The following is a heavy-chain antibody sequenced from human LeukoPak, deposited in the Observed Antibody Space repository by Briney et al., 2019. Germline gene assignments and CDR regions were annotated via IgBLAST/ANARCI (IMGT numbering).Heavy chain of an antibody. CDR2: IIPILGIA. CDR1: GGTFSSYA. V-gene: IGHV1-69*04. J-gene: IGHJ2*01. CDR3: AKAIVVGAGNWYFDL. Sequence: SAKVSCKASGGTFSSYAISWVRQAPGQRLEWMGRIIPILGIANYAQKFQGRVTITADKSTSTAYMELSSLRSEDTAVYYCAKAIVVGAGNWYFDLWGRGTLVTVSS. D-gene: IGHD1-26*01.